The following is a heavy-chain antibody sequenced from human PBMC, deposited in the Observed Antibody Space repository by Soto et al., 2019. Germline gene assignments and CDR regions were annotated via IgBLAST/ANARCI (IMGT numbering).Heavy chain of an antibody. J-gene: IGHJ4*02. CDR1: GYTFTNYN. CDR2: MNPNSGNT. D-gene: IGHD6-6*01. Sequence: QVQLVQSGAEVKKPGASVKVSCKTSGYTFTNYNINWVRQDTGQGLEWMGWMNPNSGNTGYAQKFQGRVTMTRNTSITTAYMELSSLRSGDTAAYYCARAEPYSTSSPFDYWGPGTLVTVSS. V-gene: IGHV1-8*01. CDR3: ARAEPYSTSSPFDY.